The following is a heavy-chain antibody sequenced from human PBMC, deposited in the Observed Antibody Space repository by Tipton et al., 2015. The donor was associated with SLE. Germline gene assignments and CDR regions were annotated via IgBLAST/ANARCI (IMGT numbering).Heavy chain of an antibody. Sequence: TLFLTCTVSGGSISSHYWSWIRQPPGKGLEWIGYIYYSGSTNYNPSLKSRVTISVDTSKNQFSLKVSSVTAADTAVYYCARDLGVQGVVYWGQGTLVTASS. CDR3: ARDLGVQGVVY. V-gene: IGHV4-59*11. J-gene: IGHJ4*02. CDR1: GGSISSHY. CDR2: IYYSGST. D-gene: IGHD3-10*01.